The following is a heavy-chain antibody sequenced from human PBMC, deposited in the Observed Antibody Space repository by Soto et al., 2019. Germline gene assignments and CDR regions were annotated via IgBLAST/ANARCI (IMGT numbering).Heavy chain of an antibody. Sequence: SVKVSCKASGGTFSSYAISWVRQAPGQGLEWMGGIIPIFGTANYAQKFQGRVTITADESTSTAYMELSSLRSEDTAVYYCARGVQRDIVVVVAATWWFAPWGQGTLVTVSS. CDR2: IIPIFGTA. D-gene: IGHD2-15*01. CDR3: ARGVQRDIVVVVAATWWFAP. CDR1: GGTFSSYA. J-gene: IGHJ5*02. V-gene: IGHV1-69*13.